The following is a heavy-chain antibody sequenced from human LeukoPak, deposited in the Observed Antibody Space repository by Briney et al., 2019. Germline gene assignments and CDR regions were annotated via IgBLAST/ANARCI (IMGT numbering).Heavy chain of an antibody. D-gene: IGHD5-24*01. V-gene: IGHV1-69*13. CDR1: GGTFSSYA. Sequence: VASVKVSCKASGGTFSSYAISWVRQAPGQGLEWMGGIIPIFGTANYAQKFQGRVTITADESTSTAYMELSSLRSEDTAVYYCARDRGSDGYNSPLDYWGQGTLVTVSS. CDR2: IIPIFGTA. J-gene: IGHJ4*02. CDR3: ARDRGSDGYNSPLDY.